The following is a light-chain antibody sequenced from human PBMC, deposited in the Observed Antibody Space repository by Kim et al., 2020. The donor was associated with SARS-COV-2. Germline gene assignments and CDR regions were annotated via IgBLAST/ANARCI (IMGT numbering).Light chain of an antibody. V-gene: IGLV6-57*04. CDR3: QSYDSSNLWV. Sequence: NFMLTQPHSVSESPVKTVTISCTRSSGSIASNYVQWYQQLPGSAPTTVICEDNQRPSVVPDRFSCSIDSSSNSASLTISGLKTEDEADYYCQSYDSSNLWVFGGGTKLTVL. CDR1: SGSIASNY. J-gene: IGLJ3*02. CDR2: EDN.